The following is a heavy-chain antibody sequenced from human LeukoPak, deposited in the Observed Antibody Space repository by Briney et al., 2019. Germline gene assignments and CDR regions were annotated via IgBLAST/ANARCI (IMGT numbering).Heavy chain of an antibody. CDR3: ARDLVSGSYSAFDY. J-gene: IGHJ4*02. Sequence: PSETLSLTCTVSGGSISSYYWSWIRQSAGKGLEWIGRIYTSGSTNYNPSLKSRVTMSVDTSKNQFSLKLSSVTAADTAVYYCARDLVSGSYSAFDYWGQGTLVTVSS. V-gene: IGHV4-4*07. CDR2: IYTSGST. D-gene: IGHD1-26*01. CDR1: GGSISSYY.